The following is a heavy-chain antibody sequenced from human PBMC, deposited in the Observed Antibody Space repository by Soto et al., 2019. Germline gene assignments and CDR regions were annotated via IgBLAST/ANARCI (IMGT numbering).Heavy chain of an antibody. CDR1: GYSISSGYY. Sequence: LSLTCAVSGYSISSGYYWGWIRQPPGKGLEWIGSIYHSGSTYYNPSLKSRVTISVDTSKNQFSLKLSSVTAADTAVYYCARDQSLFDYVWGSYHTVFDYWGQGTLVTVSS. CDR3: ARDQSLFDYVWGSYHTVFDY. V-gene: IGHV4-38-2*02. CDR2: IYHSGST. J-gene: IGHJ4*02. D-gene: IGHD3-16*01.